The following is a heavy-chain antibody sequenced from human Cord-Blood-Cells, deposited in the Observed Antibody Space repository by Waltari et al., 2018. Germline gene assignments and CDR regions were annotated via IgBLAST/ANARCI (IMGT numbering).Heavy chain of an antibody. CDR3: ARSFCSSTSCLNWFDP. CDR1: GYSISSGYY. J-gene: IGHJ5*02. V-gene: IGHV4-38-2*02. D-gene: IGHD2-2*01. CDR2: IYHSGST. Sequence: QVQLQESGPGLVKPSETLSLTCTVSGYSISSGYYWGWIRQPPGKGLEWIGSIYHSGSTYSNPSLKRRVTISVDTSKNQFSLKLSSVTAADTAVYYCARSFCSSTSCLNWFDPWGQGTLVTVSS.